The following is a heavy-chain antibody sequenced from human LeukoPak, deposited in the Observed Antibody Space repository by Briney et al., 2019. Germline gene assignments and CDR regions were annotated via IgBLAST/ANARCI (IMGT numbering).Heavy chain of an antibody. CDR3: AKDTSIGRYCTNGVCSPFDY. D-gene: IGHD2-8*01. CDR2: ISDTGATT. V-gene: IGHV3-23*01. Sequence: GGSLRLSCAGSGFAFSSYAMSWVRQAPGKGLEWVSAISDTGATTYDADSVKGRFTISRDNSRSALYLQMNSLRAEDTALYYCAKDTSIGRYCTNGVCSPFDYWGQGTLVTVSS. CDR1: GFAFSSYA. J-gene: IGHJ4*02.